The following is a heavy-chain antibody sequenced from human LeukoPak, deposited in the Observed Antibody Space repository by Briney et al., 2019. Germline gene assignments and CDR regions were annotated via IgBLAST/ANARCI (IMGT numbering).Heavy chain of an antibody. CDR3: AREVDYDYVWGSYRYNPPLDY. J-gene: IGHJ4*02. CDR1: GGTLSSYA. CDR2: IIPIFGTA. V-gene: IGHV1-69*05. Sequence: GASVKVSCKASGGTLSSYAISWVRQAPGQGREWMGRIIPIFGTANYAQKFQGRVTITTHASTSTAYTELGSLRSEDTAVYYCAREVDYDYVWGSYRYNPPLDYWGQGTLVTVSS. D-gene: IGHD3-16*02.